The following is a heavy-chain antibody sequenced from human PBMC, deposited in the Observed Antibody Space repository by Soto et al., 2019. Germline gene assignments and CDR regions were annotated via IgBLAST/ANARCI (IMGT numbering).Heavy chain of an antibody. CDR1: GFTFSSYG. Sequence: PGGSLRLSCAASGFTFSSYGMTWVRQAPGKGLEWVSFSSATGAGTYYADSVKGRFTISRDNSKNTLYLQMTSLIADDTAVYYCAKDRRAGGNYGFYSDFWGQGALVTVSS. V-gene: IGHV3-23*01. CDR2: SSATGAGT. J-gene: IGHJ4*02. D-gene: IGHD1-7*01. CDR3: AKDRRAGGNYGFYSDF.